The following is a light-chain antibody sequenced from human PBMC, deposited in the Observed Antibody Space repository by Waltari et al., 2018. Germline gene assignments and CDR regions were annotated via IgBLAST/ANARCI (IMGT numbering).Light chain of an antibody. CDR3: CSYVGSNIYWV. J-gene: IGLJ3*02. CDR1: SSDVGGYNY. Sequence: QSALTQPRSVSGSPGQSVTISCTGTSSDVGGYNYVSWYPQHPDKAPNLIIDDINKRTSGVPGRCAGSKSVNTASLTISGLQAEDEADYYCCSYVGSNIYWVCGGGTKLTVL. V-gene: IGLV2-11*01. CDR2: DIN.